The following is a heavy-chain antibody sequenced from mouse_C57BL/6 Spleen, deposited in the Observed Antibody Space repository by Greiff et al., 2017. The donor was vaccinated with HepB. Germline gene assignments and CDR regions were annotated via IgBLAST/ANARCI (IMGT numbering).Heavy chain of an antibody. D-gene: IGHD2-3*01. CDR2: IYPGGGYT. J-gene: IGHJ3*01. CDR3: ARSDGYYGGFAY. V-gene: IGHV1-63*01. Sequence: VQLQQSGAELVRPGPSVKMSCKASGYTFTNYWIGWAKQRPGHGLEWIGDIYPGGGYTNYNEKFKGKATLTADKSSSTAYMQFSSLTSEDSAIYYCARSDGYYGGFAYWGQGTLVTVSA. CDR1: GYTFTNYW.